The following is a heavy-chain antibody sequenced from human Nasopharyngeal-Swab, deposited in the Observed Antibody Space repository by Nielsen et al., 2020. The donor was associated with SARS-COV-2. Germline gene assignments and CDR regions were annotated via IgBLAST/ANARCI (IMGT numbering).Heavy chain of an antibody. D-gene: IGHD3-10*01. J-gene: IGHJ6*02. Sequence: WVRQAPGQGLEWMGWISGYNGKTNYAEKFQDRVTMTTDTSTYTAYMELRSLRSDDTAMYYCAREGAMVRSCGMDVWGQGTTVTVSS. CDR2: ISGYNGKT. V-gene: IGHV1-18*01. CDR3: AREGAMVRSCGMDV.